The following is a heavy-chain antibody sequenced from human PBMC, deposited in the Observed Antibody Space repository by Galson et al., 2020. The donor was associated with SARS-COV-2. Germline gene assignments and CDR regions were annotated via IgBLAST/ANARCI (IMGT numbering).Heavy chain of an antibody. CDR3: ARAFRDCSSTSCDEGLFDP. CDR2: IIPILGIA. Sequence: SVKVSCKASGGTFSSYAISWVRQAPGQGLEWMGGIIPILGIANYAQKFQGRVTITADKSTSTAYMELSSLRSEDTAVYYCARAFRDCSSTSCDEGLFDPWGQGTLVTVSS. V-gene: IGHV1-69*10. J-gene: IGHJ5*02. CDR1: GGTFSSYA. D-gene: IGHD2-2*01.